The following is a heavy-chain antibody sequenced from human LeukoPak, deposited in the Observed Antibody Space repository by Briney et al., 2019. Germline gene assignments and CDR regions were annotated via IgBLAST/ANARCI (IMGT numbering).Heavy chain of an antibody. Sequence: ASVKVSCKASGYTFTDYYMHWVRQAPGQGLEWMGWINPNTGGTHFAQKFQGRVTMTRDTSITTAYMGLSSLRSDDTALYYCASGSSLDGSSARPTHYYWGQGTLVTVSS. CDR2: INPNTGGT. V-gene: IGHV1-2*02. CDR1: GYTFTDYY. CDR3: ASGSSLDGSSARPTHYY. D-gene: IGHD6-19*01. J-gene: IGHJ4*02.